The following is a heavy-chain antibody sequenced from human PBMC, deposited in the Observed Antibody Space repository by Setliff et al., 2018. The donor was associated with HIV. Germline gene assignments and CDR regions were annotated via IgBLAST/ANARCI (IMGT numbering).Heavy chain of an antibody. V-gene: IGHV1-46*01. J-gene: IGHJ3*02. CDR2: INCSDGST. CDR1: GYTFTTYY. D-gene: IGHD2-2*02. Sequence: GASVKVSCKASGYTFTTYYIHWVRQTPGQGLEWMGIINCSDGSTSYAQKFQGRVTMTRDTSTSTIYMELNSLTSEDTAVYYCARDNTAFDIWGQGAMVTVSS. CDR3: ARDNTAFDI.